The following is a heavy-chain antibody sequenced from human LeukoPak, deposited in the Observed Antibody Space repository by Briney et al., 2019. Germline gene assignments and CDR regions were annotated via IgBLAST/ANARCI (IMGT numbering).Heavy chain of an antibody. CDR2: IKQDGSEK. CDR1: GFTFSSYW. J-gene: IGHJ4*02. D-gene: IGHD6-19*01. V-gene: IGHV3-7*01. CDR3: ASGGYSSGWYAGGLGY. Sequence: GGSLRLSCAASGFTFSSYWMSWVRQAPGKGLEWVANIKQDGSEKYYVDSAKGRFTISRDNAKNSLYLQMSSLRAEDTAVHYCASGGYSSGWYAGGLGYWGQGTLVTVSS.